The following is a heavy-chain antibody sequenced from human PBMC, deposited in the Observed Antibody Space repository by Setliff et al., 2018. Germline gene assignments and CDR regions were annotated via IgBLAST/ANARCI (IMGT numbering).Heavy chain of an antibody. Sequence: ASVKVSCKASGYTFSNYGITWVRQAPGQGLEWMGWISAYSGNTKYALTLQGRVTMTTDPSTTTAYLELRSLTSDDTAIYYCARINFYVSSGYYYAPDYWGPGTLVTVS. CDR1: GYTFSNYG. V-gene: IGHV1-18*04. CDR3: ARINFYVSSGYYYAPDY. D-gene: IGHD3-22*01. J-gene: IGHJ4*02. CDR2: ISAYSGNT.